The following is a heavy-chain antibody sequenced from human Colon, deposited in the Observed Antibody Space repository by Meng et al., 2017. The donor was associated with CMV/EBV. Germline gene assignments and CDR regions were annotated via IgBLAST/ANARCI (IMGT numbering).Heavy chain of an antibody. Sequence: SETLSLTCTVSGGSISNYYWSWIRQPPGKGLEWIGYTYYSGSTNYNTSLKSRVTISVDTSKNQFSLKLSSVTAADTAVYFCARHRSDCSTTSCHQRGYYFDYWGQGTLVTVSS. CDR2: TYYSGST. CDR3: ARHRSDCSTTSCHQRGYYFDY. V-gene: IGHV4-59*01. D-gene: IGHD2-2*01. CDR1: GGSISNYY. J-gene: IGHJ4*02.